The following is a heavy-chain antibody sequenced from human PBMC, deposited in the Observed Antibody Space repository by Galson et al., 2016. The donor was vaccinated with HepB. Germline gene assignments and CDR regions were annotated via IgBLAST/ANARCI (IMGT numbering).Heavy chain of an antibody. CDR3: AREEKYVAPGN. J-gene: IGHJ4*02. V-gene: IGHV1-69*04. Sequence: SVKVSCKASGDTFSSYTISWVRQAPGQGLEWMGRIIPILGIANYAQKFQGRVTITADKTTSTAYMELSSLRSEDTAVYYCAREEKYVAPGNWGQGTLVTVSS. CDR2: IIPILGIA. D-gene: IGHD3-16*01. CDR1: GDTFSSYT.